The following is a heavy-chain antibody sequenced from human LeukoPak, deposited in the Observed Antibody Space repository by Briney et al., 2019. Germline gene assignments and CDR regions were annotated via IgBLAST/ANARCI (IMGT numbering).Heavy chain of an antibody. CDR2: THYTGGT. CDR1: GGSISRSSDY. D-gene: IGHD6-19*01. Sequence: SETLSLTRIVSGGSISRSSDYWGWIRQPPGKGLEWIGSTHYTGGTYYNWSLRSRVTISVDTSKNQFSLKLSSVTAADTAIYYCARAVSGRFDYWGQGTLVTVSS. J-gene: IGHJ4*02. CDR3: ARAVSGRFDY. V-gene: IGHV4-39*07.